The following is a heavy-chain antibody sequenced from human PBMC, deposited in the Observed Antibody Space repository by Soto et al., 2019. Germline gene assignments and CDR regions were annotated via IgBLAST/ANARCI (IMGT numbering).Heavy chain of an antibody. Sequence: QVQLVESGGGVVQPGTSLRLSCEASGFSFSSYAIHWVRQAPGKGLEWVAGISNDGTKEHYTDSVKGLFSLSTDKSKNMVYLQMNILRTEDTAVYYCAKDFIGYCPSVNCHIFDFWGQGTLVTVPS. CDR2: ISNDGTKE. CDR1: GFSFSSYA. V-gene: IGHV3-30*18. CDR3: AKDFIGYCPSVNCHIFDF. J-gene: IGHJ4*02. D-gene: IGHD2-8*02.